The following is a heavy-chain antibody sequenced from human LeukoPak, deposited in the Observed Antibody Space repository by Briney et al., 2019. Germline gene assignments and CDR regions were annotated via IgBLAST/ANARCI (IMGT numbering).Heavy chain of an antibody. CDR1: GYTFTSYA. D-gene: IGHD2-2*01. V-gene: IGHV1-3*01. J-gene: IGHJ5*02. Sequence: ASVKVSCKASGYTFTSYAMHWVRQAPGQRLEWMGWINAGNGNTKYSQKFQGRVTITRDTSASTAHMELSSLRSEDTAVYYCARGRYCSSTSCYNWFDPWGQGTLVTVSS. CDR2: INAGNGNT. CDR3: ARGRYCSSTSCYNWFDP.